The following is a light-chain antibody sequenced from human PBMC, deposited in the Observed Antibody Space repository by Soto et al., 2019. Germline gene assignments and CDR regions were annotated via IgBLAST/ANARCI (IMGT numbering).Light chain of an antibody. V-gene: IGLV2-8*01. CDR3: SSFAGSRYV. CDR2: EVT. Sequence: QSVLTQPPSASGSPGQSVTISCTGTSSDVGGNNYVSWYQQHPGKAPKLMIYEVTKRPSGVPDRFSGSKSGNTASLTVSGLQVEDEADYYCSSFAGSRYVFGTGTKVTVL. CDR1: SSDVGGNNY. J-gene: IGLJ1*01.